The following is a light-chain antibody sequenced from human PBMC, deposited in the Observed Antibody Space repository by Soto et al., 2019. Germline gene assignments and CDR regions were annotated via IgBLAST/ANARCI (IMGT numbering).Light chain of an antibody. CDR3: QSYDPNNHVV. CDR2: EDN. CDR1: SGGIASNY. V-gene: IGLV6-57*04. Sequence: NLMLTQPHSVSESPGKTVTISCTRSSGGIASNYVQWYQQRPGSAPTTVIHEDNQRPSGVPDRFSGSIDSSSNTASLTVSGLKTEDEADYYCQSYDPNNHVVFGGGTQLTVL. J-gene: IGLJ2*01.